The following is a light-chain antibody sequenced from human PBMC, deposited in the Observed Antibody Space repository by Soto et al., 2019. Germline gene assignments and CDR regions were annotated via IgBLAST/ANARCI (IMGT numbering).Light chain of an antibody. V-gene: IGKV3-15*01. J-gene: IGKJ4*01. Sequence: EIVMTQSPATLSVSPGERATLSCRASQSVNSNLAWYRQKPGQAPRLLISDASTRAPGVPARFSGIGSGTEFTLSISSLQSEDSGIYYCQQYNFWPPLTFGGGTKVEIK. CDR1: QSVNSN. CDR2: DAS. CDR3: QQYNFWPPLT.